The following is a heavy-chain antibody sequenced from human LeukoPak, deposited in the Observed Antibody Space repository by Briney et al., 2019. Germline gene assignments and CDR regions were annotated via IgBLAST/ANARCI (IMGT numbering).Heavy chain of an antibody. Sequence: ASVKVSCKASGYTLTELSLHWVRQVPGKGLEWMGGFDPEAGGTIYAQKMQGRVTMSEDTSTHTAYMELSSLRSEDTAVYYCAAFTYYYDSSGDFDYWGQGTLVTVSS. D-gene: IGHD3-22*01. J-gene: IGHJ4*02. CDR2: FDPEAGGT. V-gene: IGHV1-24*01. CDR1: GYTLTELS. CDR3: AAFTYYYDSSGDFDY.